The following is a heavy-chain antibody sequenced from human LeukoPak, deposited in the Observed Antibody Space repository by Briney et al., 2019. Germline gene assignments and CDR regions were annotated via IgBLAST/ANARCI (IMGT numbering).Heavy chain of an antibody. CDR1: GGSIKSYY. CDR2: IYASGTT. V-gene: IGHV4-4*07. D-gene: IGHD5-18*01. Sequence: SETLSLTCTVSGGSIKSYYWSWIRQPAGEGLEWLGHIYASGTTNYNPSLNSRVTMSVDTSKNLFSLRLASVTAADTAVYYCARVADRFGYNYGIDEYFDYWGQGTLVTVSS. J-gene: IGHJ4*02. CDR3: ARVADRFGYNYGIDEYFDY.